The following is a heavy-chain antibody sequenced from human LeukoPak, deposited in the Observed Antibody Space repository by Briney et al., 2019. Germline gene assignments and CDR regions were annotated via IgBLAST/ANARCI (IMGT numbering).Heavy chain of an antibody. J-gene: IGHJ4*02. CDR3: AIRDYGDYWYYFDY. V-gene: IGHV1-2*02. Sequence: GASVKVSCKASGYTFTGYYMHWVRQAPGQGLEWMGWINPNSGGTNYAQKFQGRVTMTRDTSISTAYMELSRLRSGDTAVYYCAIRDYGDYWYYFDYWGQGTLVTVSS. CDR1: GYTFTGYY. CDR2: INPNSGGT. D-gene: IGHD4-17*01.